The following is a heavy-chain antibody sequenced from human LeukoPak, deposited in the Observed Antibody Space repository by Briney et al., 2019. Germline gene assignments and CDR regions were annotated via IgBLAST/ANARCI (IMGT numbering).Heavy chain of an antibody. V-gene: IGHV3-33*01. D-gene: IGHD4-17*01. Sequence: GGSLRLSCAASGFTFSSYGMHGVRLAPGKGLEWVAVIWYDGSNKYYADSVKGRFTISRDNSKNTLYLQMNSLSAVDTAVYYCARGPYGVINYWGQGTLVTVSS. J-gene: IGHJ4*02. CDR3: ARGPYGVINY. CDR2: IWYDGSNK. CDR1: GFTFSSYG.